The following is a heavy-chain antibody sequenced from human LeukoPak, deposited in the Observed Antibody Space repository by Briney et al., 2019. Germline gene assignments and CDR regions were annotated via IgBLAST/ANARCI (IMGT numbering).Heavy chain of an antibody. CDR3: ARHPSTSRFDY. Sequence: XWIGSIYYSGSTYYNPSLKSRVTISVDTSKNQFSLKLSSVTATDTAVYYCARHPSTSRFDYWGQGTLVTVSS. V-gene: IGHV4-39*01. D-gene: IGHD6-13*01. J-gene: IGHJ4*02. CDR2: IYYSGST.